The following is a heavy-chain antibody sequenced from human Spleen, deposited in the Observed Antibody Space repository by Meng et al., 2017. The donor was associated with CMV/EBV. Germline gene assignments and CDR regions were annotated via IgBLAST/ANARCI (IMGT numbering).Heavy chain of an antibody. D-gene: IGHD1-26*01. CDR3: ARLGSYTYYYYGMDV. J-gene: IGHJ6*02. Sequence: GESLKISCAASGFTFSSYDMHWVRQATGKGLEWVSVIYSGGSATYHADSVKGRFNISRDNSKNMVYLHMNSLRADDTARYYCARLGSYTYYYYGMDVWGQGTTVTVSS. CDR1: GFTFSSYD. V-gene: IGHV3-23*03. CDR2: IYSGGSAT.